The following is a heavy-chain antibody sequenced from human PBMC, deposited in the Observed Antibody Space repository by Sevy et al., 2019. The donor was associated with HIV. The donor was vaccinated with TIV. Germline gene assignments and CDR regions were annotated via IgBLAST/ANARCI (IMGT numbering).Heavy chain of an antibody. Sequence: SETLSLTCAVSGYSISSGYYWGWIRQPPGKGLEWIGSIYHSGSTYYNPSLKSRVTISVDTSKNQFSLKLSSVTAADTVVYYCASLDSGWSGRPFDYWGQGTLVTVSS. CDR1: GYSISSGYY. D-gene: IGHD6-19*01. J-gene: IGHJ4*02. V-gene: IGHV4-38-2*01. CDR2: IYHSGST. CDR3: ASLDSGWSGRPFDY.